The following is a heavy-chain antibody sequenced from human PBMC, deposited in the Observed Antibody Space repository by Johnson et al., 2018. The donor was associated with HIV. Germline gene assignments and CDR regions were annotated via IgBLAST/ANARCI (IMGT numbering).Heavy chain of an antibody. V-gene: IGHV3-38-3*01. D-gene: IGHD4-17*01. J-gene: IGHJ3*02. CDR1: GFTVSSNE. Sequence: VLLVESGGDVVQPGRSLRLSCAASGFTVSSNEMSWVRQAPGKGLEWVSSISGGSTYYADSRKGRFTISRDNSKNTLYLQINSLRAEDTAVYYCARLSSSVTTARYGAFDIWGQGTMVTVSS. CDR2: ISGGST. CDR3: ARLSSSVTTARYGAFDI.